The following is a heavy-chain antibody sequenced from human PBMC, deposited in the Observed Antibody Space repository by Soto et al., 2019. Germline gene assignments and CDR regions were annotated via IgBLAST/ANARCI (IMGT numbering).Heavy chain of an antibody. CDR3: ERGYSSSG. D-gene: IGHD6-13*01. CDR1: VFTFSIYS. J-gene: IGHJ4*01. Sequence: RGSLLVYCASSVFTFSIYSMNWVRQAPGKGLEWVSSISSSSSYIYYADSVKGRFTISRDNAKNSLYLQMNSLRAEDTAVYYCERGYSSSGWGHGTLVTVSS. CDR2: ISSSSSYI. V-gene: IGHV3-21*01.